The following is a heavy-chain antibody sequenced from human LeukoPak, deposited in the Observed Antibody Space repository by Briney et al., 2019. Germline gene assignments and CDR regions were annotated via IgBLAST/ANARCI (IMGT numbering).Heavy chain of an antibody. Sequence: SETLSLTCTVSGGSISSYYWSWIRQPPGKGLEWIGYIYYSGSTNYNPSLKSRVTISVDTSKNQFSLKLSSVTAADTAVYYCARDDYDILTGYNRFDPWGQGTLVTVSS. V-gene: IGHV4-59*12. CDR1: GGSISSYY. CDR2: IYYSGST. D-gene: IGHD3-9*01. J-gene: IGHJ5*02. CDR3: ARDDYDILTGYNRFDP.